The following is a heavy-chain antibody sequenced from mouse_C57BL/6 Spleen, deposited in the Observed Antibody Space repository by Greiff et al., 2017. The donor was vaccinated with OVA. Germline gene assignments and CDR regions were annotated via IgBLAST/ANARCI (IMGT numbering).Heavy chain of an antibody. CDR2: IWTGGGR. CDR3: ASLTPTGDWFAY. CDR1: GFSLTSYA. D-gene: IGHD4-1*01. J-gene: IGHJ3*01. Sequence: VKLMESGPGLVAPSPSLSISCTASGFSLTSYAISWVRQPPGKGLEWLGVIWTGGGRNYYSALKSRLSISKDNTKSQVILKMNSLQTDDTAGYYCASLTPTGDWFAYWGQGTLVTVSA. V-gene: IGHV2-9-1*01.